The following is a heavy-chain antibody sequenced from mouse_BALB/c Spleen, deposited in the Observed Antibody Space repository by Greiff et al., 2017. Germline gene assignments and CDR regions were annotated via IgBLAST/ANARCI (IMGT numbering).Heavy chain of an antibody. CDR1: GDSITSGY. V-gene: IGHV3-8*02. CDR3: ARLDYYGSTYYFDY. Sequence: VQLKESGPSLVKPSQTLSLTCSVTGDSITSGYWNWIRKFPGNKLEYMGYISYSGSTYYNPSLKSRISITRDTSKNQYYLQLNSVTTEDTATYYCARLDYYGSTYYFDYWGQGTTLTVSS. D-gene: IGHD1-1*01. J-gene: IGHJ2*01. CDR2: ISYSGST.